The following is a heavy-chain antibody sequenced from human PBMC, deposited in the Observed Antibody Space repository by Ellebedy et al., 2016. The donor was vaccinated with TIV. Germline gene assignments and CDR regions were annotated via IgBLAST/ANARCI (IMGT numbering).Heavy chain of an antibody. V-gene: IGHV3-53*01. J-gene: IGHJ4*02. CDR3: ASSPSQGY. Sequence: GESLNISCAASGFTVSNNYMSWVRQAPGKGLEWVSVIYSGGNTFYAESVKGRFTISRDSSQNTLYLQMDSLRAEDTAVYYCASSPSQGYWGQGTLVTVSS. CDR2: IYSGGNT. CDR1: GFTVSNNY.